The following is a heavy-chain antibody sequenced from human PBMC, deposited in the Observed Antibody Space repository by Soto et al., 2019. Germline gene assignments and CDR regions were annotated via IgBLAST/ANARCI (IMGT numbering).Heavy chain of an antibody. CDR2: INHSGST. D-gene: IGHD3-10*02. CDR3: ARGFVRGNNWFDP. CDR1: GGSFSGYY. Sequence: PSETLSLTCAVYGGSFSGYYWSWIRQPPGKGLEWIGEINHSGSTNYNPSLKSRVTISVDTSKNQFSLKLSSVTAADTAVYYCARGFVRGNNWFDPWGQGTLVTVS. V-gene: IGHV4-34*01. J-gene: IGHJ5*02.